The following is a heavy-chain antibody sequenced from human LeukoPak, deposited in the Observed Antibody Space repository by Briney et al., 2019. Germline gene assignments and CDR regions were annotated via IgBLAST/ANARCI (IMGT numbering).Heavy chain of an antibody. V-gene: IGHV3-30*04. J-gene: IGHJ4*02. CDR3: AKPSAIFGVVQLAYRSRGFDY. D-gene: IGHD3-3*01. CDR1: GFTFSSYA. CDR2: ISYDGSNK. Sequence: PGGSLRLSCAASGFTFSSYAMHWVRQAPGKGLEWVAVISYDGSNKYYADSVKGRFTISRDNSKNTLYLQMNSLRAEDTAVYYCAKPSAIFGVVQLAYRSRGFDYWGQGTLVTVSS.